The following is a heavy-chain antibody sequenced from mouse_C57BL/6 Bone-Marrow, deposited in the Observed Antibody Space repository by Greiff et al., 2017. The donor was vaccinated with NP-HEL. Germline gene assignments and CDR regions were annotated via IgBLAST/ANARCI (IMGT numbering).Heavy chain of an antibody. D-gene: IGHD1-1*02. Sequence: QVHVKQPGTELVKPGASVKLSCKASGYTFTSYWMHWVKQRPGQGLEWIGNINPSNGGTNYNEKFKSKATLTVDKSSSTAYMQLSSLTSEDSAVYYCAREHYGPYYYAMDYWGQGTSVTVSS. CDR3: AREHYGPYYYAMDY. CDR2: INPSNGGT. CDR1: GYTFTSYW. V-gene: IGHV1-53*01. J-gene: IGHJ4*01.